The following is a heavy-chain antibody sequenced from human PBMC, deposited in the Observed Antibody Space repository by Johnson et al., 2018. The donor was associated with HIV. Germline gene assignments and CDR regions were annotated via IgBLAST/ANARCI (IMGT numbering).Heavy chain of an antibody. CDR1: GFTFSNAW. CDR3: TTAPQAAGLFNDAFDI. Sequence: VQLVESGGGLVQPGRSLRLSCAASGFTFSNAWMSWVRQGPGQGLEWVGRIKSKTEGGTTDYAAPVKGRFTISRDYSKNTLFLQMNRLKNEDTAVYYCTTAPQAAGLFNDAFDIWGQGIMVTVSS. V-gene: IGHV3-15*01. CDR2: IKSKTEGGTT. J-gene: IGHJ3*02. D-gene: IGHD6-13*01.